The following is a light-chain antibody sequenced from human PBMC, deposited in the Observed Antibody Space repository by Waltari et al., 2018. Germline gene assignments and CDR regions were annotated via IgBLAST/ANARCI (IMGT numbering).Light chain of an antibody. CDR2: GAS. CDR1: QSVSSGY. V-gene: IGKV3-20*01. Sequence: EIVLTQSPGTLSLSPGERATLSCRASQSVSSGYLAWYQQKPGQAPRPLIYGASSRATGIPDRFSGSGSVTDFTLTISRLEPEDFAVYYCQQYGFSTWSFGQGTKVEIK. J-gene: IGKJ1*01. CDR3: QQYGFSTWS.